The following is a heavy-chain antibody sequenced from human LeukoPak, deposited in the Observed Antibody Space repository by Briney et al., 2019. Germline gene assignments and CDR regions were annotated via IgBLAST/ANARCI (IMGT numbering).Heavy chain of an antibody. CDR1: GGSIRSSTYY. CDR2: ISSSGGT. CDR3: AGRPTSVPAAGTL. J-gene: IGHJ4*02. V-gene: IGHV4-39*01. Sequence: SETLSLTCTVSGGSIRSSTYYWGWIRQPPGKGLEWIGSISSSGGTYYSPSLKSRVTISVNTSKNQFSLKLSSVSAADTAVYYCAGRPTSVPAAGTLWGQGTLVTVSS. D-gene: IGHD6-13*01.